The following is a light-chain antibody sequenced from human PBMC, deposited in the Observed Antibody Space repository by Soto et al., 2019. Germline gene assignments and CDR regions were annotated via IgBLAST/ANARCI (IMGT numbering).Light chain of an antibody. CDR2: GAS. CDR1: QSVSSN. J-gene: IGKJ5*01. V-gene: IGKV3-15*01. Sequence: EIVLTQSPATLAFSPGERSTRACRASQSVSSNLAWYQQKPGQAPRLLIYGASTRATGIPARFSGSGSGTEFTLTISSLQSEDFAVYYCQQYKNWPPITFGQGTRLETK. CDR3: QQYKNWPPIT.